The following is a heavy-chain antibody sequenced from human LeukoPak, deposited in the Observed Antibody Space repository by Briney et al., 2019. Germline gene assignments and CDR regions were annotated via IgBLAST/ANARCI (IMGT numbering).Heavy chain of an antibody. Sequence: GGSLRLSCAASGFTFSSYAMSWVRQAPGKGLEWVSAITSDASAYYADSVKGRFTISRDNSKNTLYLQMNSLRAEDTAVYYCAKDLVYLGYCSSTSCYAYAFDIWGQGTMVTVSS. D-gene: IGHD2-2*01. J-gene: IGHJ3*02. V-gene: IGHV3-23*01. CDR3: AKDLVYLGYCSSTSCYAYAFDI. CDR1: GFTFSSYA. CDR2: ITSDASA.